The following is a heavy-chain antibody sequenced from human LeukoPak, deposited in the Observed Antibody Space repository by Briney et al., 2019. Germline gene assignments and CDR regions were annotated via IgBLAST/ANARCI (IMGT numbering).Heavy chain of an antibody. CDR1: GGSISSSSYY. J-gene: IGHJ4*02. CDR2: IYYSGST. D-gene: IGHD6-13*01. V-gene: IGHV4-39*01. CDR3: ARHTAGTFDY. Sequence: SETLSLTCTVSGGSISSSSYYWGWMREPPGKGREWIGSIYYSGSTYYNPSLKSRVTISVDTSKNQFSLKLSSVTAADTAVYYCARHTAGTFDYWGQGTLVTVSS.